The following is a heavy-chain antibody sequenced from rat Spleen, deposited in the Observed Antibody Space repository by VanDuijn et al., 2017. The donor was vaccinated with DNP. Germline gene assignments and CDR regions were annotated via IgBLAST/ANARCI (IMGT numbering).Heavy chain of an antibody. D-gene: IGHD1-2*01. Sequence: QVQLHQSGAALAKPGSSVKISCQASGYTFTNYYLGWIKQTTGLGLELVGYINTGRGGANYNEKFKGRATLTVDKSSSTAFMQLSSLTPDDSAVYYCARPWGTMAAISTGDWFAYWGQGTLVTVSS. CDR2: INTGRGGA. V-gene: IGHV1-43*01. J-gene: IGHJ3*01. CDR3: ARPWGTMAAISTGDWFAY. CDR1: GYTFTNYY.